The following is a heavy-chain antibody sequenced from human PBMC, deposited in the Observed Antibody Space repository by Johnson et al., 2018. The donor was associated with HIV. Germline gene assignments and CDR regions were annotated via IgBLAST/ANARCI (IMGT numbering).Heavy chain of an antibody. V-gene: IGHV3-30-3*01. CDR1: GFTFHDSY. CDR2: ISYDGSNK. D-gene: IGHD6-19*01. Sequence: QVQLVESGGGLVKPGGSLRLSCAASGFTFHDSYMSWIRQAPGKGLEWVAVISYDGSNKYYADSVKGRFTISRDNSKNTLYLQMNSLRAEDTAVYYCAKELALYSSGYGGDAFDIWGQGTMVTVSS. J-gene: IGHJ3*02. CDR3: AKELALYSSGYGGDAFDI.